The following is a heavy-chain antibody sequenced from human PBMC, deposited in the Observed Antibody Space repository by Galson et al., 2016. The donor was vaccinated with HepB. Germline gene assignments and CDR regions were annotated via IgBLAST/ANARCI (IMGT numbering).Heavy chain of an antibody. CDR3: AKSLALRYFDWPFDFDY. CDR1: GFTFDDYA. V-gene: IGHV3-9*01. CDR2: ISWTSGTI. Sequence: SLRLSCAASGFTFDDYAMHWVRQAPGKGLEWVSGISWTSGTIGYADSVKGRFTIFRDNAKNFLYLQMDSLRAEDTALYYCAKSLALRYFDWPFDFDYWGQGTLVTVSS. J-gene: IGHJ4*02. D-gene: IGHD3-9*01.